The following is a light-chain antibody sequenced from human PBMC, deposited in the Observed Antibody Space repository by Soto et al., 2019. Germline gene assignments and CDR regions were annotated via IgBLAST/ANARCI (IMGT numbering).Light chain of an antibody. CDR3: QQRTNRPLT. CDR2: DAS. J-gene: IGKJ3*01. V-gene: IGKV3-11*01. Sequence: EIVLTQSPATLSSSPGERATLSCRASQSVRSYLAWYQQKPGQAPRLLIYDASNTAAGTPARFSGSGSGTDFTLTIRSIKPEDSAVYYCQQRTNRPLTFGPVTKVDIK. CDR1: QSVRSY.